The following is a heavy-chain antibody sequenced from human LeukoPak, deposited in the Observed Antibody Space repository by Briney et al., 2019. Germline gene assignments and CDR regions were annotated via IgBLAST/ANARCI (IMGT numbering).Heavy chain of an antibody. D-gene: IGHD2-15*01. CDR1: GGSFSGYY. CDR2: INHSGST. J-gene: IGHJ4*02. CDR3: ARVAAGPFFDY. V-gene: IGHV4-34*01. Sequence: PSETLSLTCAVYGGSFSGYYWSWIRQPPGKGLEWIGEINHSGSTNYNPSLKSRVTISVDTSKNQFSLKLSSVTAADTAVYYCARVAAGPFFDYWGQGTLVTVSS.